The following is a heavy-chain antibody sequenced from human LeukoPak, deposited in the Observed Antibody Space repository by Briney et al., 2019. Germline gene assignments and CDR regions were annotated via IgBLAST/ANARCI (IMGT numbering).Heavy chain of an antibody. J-gene: IGHJ4*02. V-gene: IGHV3-48*03. CDR3: ARDLGYDYVWGSYRYRG. Sequence: SGGSLRLSCAASGFTFSSYEMNWVRQAPGKGLEWISYISSSGNTIYYADSVKGRFTISRGNAKNSLYLEMNSLRAEDTAVYYCARDLGYDYVWGSYRYRGWGQGTPVTVSS. CDR2: ISSSGNTI. CDR1: GFTFSSYE. D-gene: IGHD3-16*02.